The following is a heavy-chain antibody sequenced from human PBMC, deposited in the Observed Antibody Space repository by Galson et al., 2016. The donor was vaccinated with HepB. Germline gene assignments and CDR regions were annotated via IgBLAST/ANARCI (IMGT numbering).Heavy chain of an antibody. CDR3: ARRLNRSFGTGSYNCFDP. D-gene: IGHD3/OR15-3a*01. J-gene: IGHJ5*02. V-gene: IGHV2-5*01. Sequence: PALVKPTQTLTLTCSFSGFSLNTRGVGVGWIRQPPGKALEWLAYIYWSDDKSYNPSLKNRVSITKDTSKNQVVLTMNNVDPADTATYYCARRLNRSFGTGSYNCFDPWGEGILVTVSS. CDR1: GFSLNTRGVG. CDR2: IYWSDDK.